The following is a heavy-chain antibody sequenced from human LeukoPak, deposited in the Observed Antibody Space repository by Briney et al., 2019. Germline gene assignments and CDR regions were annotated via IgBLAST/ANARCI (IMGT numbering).Heavy chain of an antibody. CDR1: GGSFSGYY. CDR2: INHSGST. J-gene: IGHJ4*02. Sequence: PSETLSLTCAVCGGSFSGYYWSWIRQPPGKGLEWIGEINHSGSTNYNPSLKSRVTISVDTSKNQFSLKLSSVTAADTAVYYCARVFAGKRWLQLRGLYYFDYWGQGTLVTVSS. CDR3: ARVFAGKRWLQLRGLYYFDY. V-gene: IGHV4-34*01. D-gene: IGHD5-24*01.